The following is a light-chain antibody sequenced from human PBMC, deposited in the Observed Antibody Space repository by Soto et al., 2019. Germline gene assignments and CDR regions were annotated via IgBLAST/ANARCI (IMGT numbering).Light chain of an antibody. J-gene: IGKJ2*01. Sequence: EIVLTQSPGTLSLSPGERVTLSCRASQSVSNSYLAWHQQKPGQAPRLLIYGASSRPTGIPDRFSGSGSGTDFTLTISRLEPEDSALYYCQQYGTSPYTFGQGTNLEI. CDR3: QQYGTSPYT. CDR2: GAS. V-gene: IGKV3-20*01. CDR1: QSVSNSY.